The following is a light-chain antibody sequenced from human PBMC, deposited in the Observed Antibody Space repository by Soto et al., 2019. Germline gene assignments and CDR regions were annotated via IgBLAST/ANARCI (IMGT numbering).Light chain of an antibody. J-gene: IGKJ5*01. CDR2: GAS. V-gene: IGKV1-5*01. CDR1: QAISTY. Sequence: RLTQSPSSLSASVGDTVTISCRASQAISTYLAWYQQKPGKAPTLLIFGASSLHNGVPPRFAGSGSGSEFTLTINRLQPDDFATYFCQHYTLYSAPFGQGTR. CDR3: QHYTLYSAP.